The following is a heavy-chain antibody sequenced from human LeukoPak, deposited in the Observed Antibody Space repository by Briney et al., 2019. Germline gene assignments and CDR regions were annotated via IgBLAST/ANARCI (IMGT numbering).Heavy chain of an antibody. CDR3: AASRYGSGLDY. V-gene: IGHV3-23*01. CDR1: GFTFSNFA. D-gene: IGHD3-10*01. Sequence: GGSLRLSCAASGFTFSNFAMSWVRQAPGKGLEWVSYISDSGTTYFADSVKGRFTISRDNSKNTLYLQMNSLRAEDTAVYYCAASRYGSGLDYWGQGTLVTVSS. J-gene: IGHJ4*02. CDR2: ISDSGTT.